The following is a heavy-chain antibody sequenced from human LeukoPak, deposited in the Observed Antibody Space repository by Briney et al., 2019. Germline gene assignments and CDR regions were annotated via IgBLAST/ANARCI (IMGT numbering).Heavy chain of an antibody. D-gene: IGHD4-23*01. Sequence: GASVKVSCKASGYTFTGYYMHWVRQAPGKGLEWMGGFDPEDGETIYAQKFQGRVTMTEDTSTDTAYMELSSLRSEDTAVYYCATVSYGGYNWFDPWGEGTLVTVSS. CDR3: ATVSYGGYNWFDP. V-gene: IGHV1-24*01. CDR1: GYTFTGYY. CDR2: FDPEDGET. J-gene: IGHJ5*02.